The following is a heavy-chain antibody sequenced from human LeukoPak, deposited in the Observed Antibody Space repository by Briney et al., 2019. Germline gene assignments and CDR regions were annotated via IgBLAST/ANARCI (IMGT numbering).Heavy chain of an antibody. Sequence: SETLSLTCAVSGGSISSSNWWSWVRQPPGKGLEWIGEIYHSGSTNYNPSLKSRVTISVDKSKNQFSLKLSSVTAADTAAYYCARVRWLQLRYFDYWGQGTLVTVSS. D-gene: IGHD5-24*01. V-gene: IGHV4-4*02. J-gene: IGHJ4*02. CDR2: IYHSGST. CDR1: GGSISSSNW. CDR3: ARVRWLQLRYFDY.